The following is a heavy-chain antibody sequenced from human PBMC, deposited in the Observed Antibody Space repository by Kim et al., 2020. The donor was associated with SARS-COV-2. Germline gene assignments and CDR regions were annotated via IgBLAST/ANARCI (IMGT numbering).Heavy chain of an antibody. CDR3: ARGPLWFDVWYFDL. J-gene: IGHJ2*01. Sequence: SETLSLTCTVSGGSISSYYWSWIRQPAGKGLEWIGRIYTSGSTNYNPSLKSRVTMSVDTSKNQFSLKLSSVTAADTAVYYCARGPLWFDVWYFDLWGRGTLVTVSS. D-gene: IGHD3-10*01. CDR2: IYTSGST. V-gene: IGHV4-4*07. CDR1: GGSISSYY.